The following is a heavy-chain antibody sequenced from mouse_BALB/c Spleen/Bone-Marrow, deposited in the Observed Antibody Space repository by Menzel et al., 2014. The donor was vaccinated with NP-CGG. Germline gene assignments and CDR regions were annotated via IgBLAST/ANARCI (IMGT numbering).Heavy chain of an antibody. CDR1: GYAFTNYL. D-gene: IGHD4-1*01. CDR2: INPGSGGT. V-gene: IGHV1-54*01. CDR3: ARCLTGTSAMDY. Sequence: VHLVESGAELVRPGTSVKVSCKASGYAFTNYLIDWVKQRPGQGLEWIGVINPGSGGTNYNEKFKAKATLTADKSSSTAYMQLSSLTSDDSAVYFCARCLTGTSAMDYWGQGTSVTVSS. J-gene: IGHJ4*01.